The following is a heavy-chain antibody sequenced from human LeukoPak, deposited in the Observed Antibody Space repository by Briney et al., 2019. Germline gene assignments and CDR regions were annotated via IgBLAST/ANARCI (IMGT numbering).Heavy chain of an antibody. CDR2: IYYSGST. CDR3: AREDSSGQSTFDY. D-gene: IGHD6-19*01. CDR1: GGSISSGGYY. V-gene: IGHV4-31*03. Sequence: SQTLSLTCTVSGGSISSGGYYWSWIRQHPGKGLEWIGYIYYSGSTNYNPSLKSRVTISVDTSKNQFSLKLSSVTAADTAVYYCAREDSSGQSTFDYWGQGTLVTVSS. J-gene: IGHJ4*02.